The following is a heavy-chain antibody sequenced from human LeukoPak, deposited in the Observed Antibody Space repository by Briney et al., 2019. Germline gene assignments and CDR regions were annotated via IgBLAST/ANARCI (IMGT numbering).Heavy chain of an antibody. V-gene: IGHV3-23*01. Sequence: PGGSLRLFCAASVFTFSSHAMSWVRQAPGKGLEWVSTISGSGGSTYYADSVKGRFTISRDNSKNRLYLQMNSLSSQHTAVYHCAKAYEGVWGAYRKFDYWGRGTLVSVFS. CDR3: AKAYEGVWGAYRKFDY. J-gene: IGHJ4*02. D-gene: IGHD3-16*02. CDR1: VFTFSSHA. CDR2: ISGSGGST.